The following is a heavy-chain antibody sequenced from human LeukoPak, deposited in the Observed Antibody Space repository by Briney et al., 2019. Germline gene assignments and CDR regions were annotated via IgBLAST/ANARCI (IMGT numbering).Heavy chain of an antibody. CDR1: GFTFSSYW. CDR2: INSDGSST. Sequence: GGSLRLSCAASGFTFSSYWMHWVRQAPGKGLVWVSRINSDGSSTSYADSVKGRFTISRDNAKQSLYLQMNSLRAEDTAVYYCARGWQGDYFDYWGQGTLVTVSS. J-gene: IGHJ4*02. V-gene: IGHV3-74*01. CDR3: ARGWQGDYFDY. D-gene: IGHD5-24*01.